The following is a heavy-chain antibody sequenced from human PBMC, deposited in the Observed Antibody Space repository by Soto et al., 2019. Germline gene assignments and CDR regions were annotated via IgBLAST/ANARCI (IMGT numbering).Heavy chain of an antibody. V-gene: IGHV6-1*01. CDR1: GDSVSSNSAA. CDR2: TYYRSKWYN. CDR3: ARDNLAKGMNYYGMDV. J-gene: IGHJ6*02. Sequence: SQTLSLTCAISGDSVSSNSAAWNWIRQSPSRGLEWLGRTYYRSKWYNDYAVSVKSRITINPDTSKNQFSLQLNSVTPEGTAVYYCARDNLAKGMNYYGMDVWGQGTTVTVSS.